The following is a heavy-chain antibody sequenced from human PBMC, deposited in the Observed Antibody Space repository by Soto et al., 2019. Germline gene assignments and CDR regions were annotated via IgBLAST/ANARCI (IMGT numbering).Heavy chain of an antibody. J-gene: IGHJ4*02. Sequence: EASVKVSCKASGYTFTSYGISWVRQAPGQGLEWMGWISAYNGNTNYAQKLQGRVTMTTDTSTSTAYMELRGLRSDDTAVYYCARGTYSSSWYLEGPDYWGQGTLVTVSS. CDR1: GYTFTSYG. CDR3: ARGTYSSSWYLEGPDY. D-gene: IGHD6-13*01. V-gene: IGHV1-18*01. CDR2: ISAYNGNT.